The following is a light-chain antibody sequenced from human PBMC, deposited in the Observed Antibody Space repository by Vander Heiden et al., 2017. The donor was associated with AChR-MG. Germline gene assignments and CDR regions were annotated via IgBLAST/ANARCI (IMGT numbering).Light chain of an antibody. V-gene: IGKV1-33*01. J-gene: IGKJ3*01. CDR1: QDISNY. CDR2: DAS. Sequence: DIQMTQSPSSLSASVGDRVTITCQASQDISNYLNWYQQKPGKAPKLLIYDASNLETGVPSRFSGSGSGTDFTFTISSLQPEDIATYYCQQVDNLPFTFGHGTKVDIK. CDR3: QQVDNLPFT.